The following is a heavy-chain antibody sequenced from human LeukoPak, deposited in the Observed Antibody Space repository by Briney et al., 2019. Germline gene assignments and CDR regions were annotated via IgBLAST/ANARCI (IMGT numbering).Heavy chain of an antibody. CDR1: GYSFTSYW. Sequence: GESLKISCKGSGYSFTSYWIGWVRQMPGKGLEWMGITYPADSSTKFSPSFQGQVTISADKSIATAYLQWSSLKASDTAMYYCARPIHCTSGVCYEYWGQGTLVTVSS. D-gene: IGHD2-8*01. CDR3: ARPIHCTSGVCYEY. V-gene: IGHV5-51*01. CDR2: TYPADSST. J-gene: IGHJ4*02.